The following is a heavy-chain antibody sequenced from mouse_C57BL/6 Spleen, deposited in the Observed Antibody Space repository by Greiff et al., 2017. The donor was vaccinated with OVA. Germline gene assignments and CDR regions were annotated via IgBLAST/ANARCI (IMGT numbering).Heavy chain of an antibody. CDR2: IYPGDGDT. CDR3: ARRRTGNWYFDV. J-gene: IGHJ1*03. CDR1: GYAFSSYW. Sequence: QVQLKESGAELVKPGASVKISCKASGYAFSSYWMNWVKQRPGKGLEWIGQIYPGDGDTNYNGKFKGKATLTADKSSSTAYMQLSSLTSEDSAVYFCARRRTGNWYFDVWGTGTTVTVSS. V-gene: IGHV1-80*01. D-gene: IGHD4-1*01.